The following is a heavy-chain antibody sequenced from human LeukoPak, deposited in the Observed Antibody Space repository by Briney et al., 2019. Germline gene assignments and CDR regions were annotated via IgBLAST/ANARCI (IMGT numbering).Heavy chain of an antibody. Sequence: ASVKVSCKASGYTFTTYSIFWVRQAPGQRLEWMRWINAGNGNTKYSQKLQGRVTITRDTSASTAYMELSSLRSEDTAVYYCAKDPLLLQLWSGYYFDYWGQGTLVTVSP. D-gene: IGHD5-18*01. CDR1: GYTFTTYS. CDR2: INAGNGNT. J-gene: IGHJ4*02. V-gene: IGHV1-3*01. CDR3: AKDPLLLQLWSGYYFDY.